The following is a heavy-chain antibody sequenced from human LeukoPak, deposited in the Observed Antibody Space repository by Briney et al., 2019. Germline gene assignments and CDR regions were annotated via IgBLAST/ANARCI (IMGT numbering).Heavy chain of an antibody. CDR3: ARELRTGVGATDY. CDR1: GYTFTSYY. Sequence: ASVKVSCKASGYTFTSYYMHWVRQAPGQGLEWVGIINPRGDGTNYAQKFQGRVTMTRDTSTSTVYMELSSLRSEDTAAYFCARELRTGVGATDYWGQGTLVTVSS. D-gene: IGHD1-26*01. V-gene: IGHV1-46*01. J-gene: IGHJ4*02. CDR2: INPRGDGT.